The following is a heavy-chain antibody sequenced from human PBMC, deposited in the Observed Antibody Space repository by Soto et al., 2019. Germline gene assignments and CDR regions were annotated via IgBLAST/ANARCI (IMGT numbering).Heavy chain of an antibody. CDR1: GFTFSSYS. CDR2: ISSSSSYI. V-gene: IGHV3-21*01. Sequence: EVQLVESGGGLVKPGGSLRLSCAASGFTFSSYSMNWVRQAPGKGLEWVSSISSSSSYIYYAEQVKGRFTISRYNAKNSLYLQMNSLRAEDTAVYYCSRDLLYGDLNGGGAFDIWGQGTMVTVSS. J-gene: IGHJ3*02. CDR3: SRDLLYGDLNGGGAFDI. D-gene: IGHD4-17*01.